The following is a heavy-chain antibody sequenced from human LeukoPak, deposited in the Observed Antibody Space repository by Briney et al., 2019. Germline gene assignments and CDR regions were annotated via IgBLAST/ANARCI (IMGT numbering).Heavy chain of an antibody. J-gene: IGHJ5*02. Sequence: GESLKISCKGSGYSFTSYWIGWVRQMPGKGLEWMGIIYPGDSDTRYSPSFQGQVTISADKSISTAYLQWSSLKASDTAMYYCARPFLPYYYGSGSNWFDPWGQGTLVTVSS. V-gene: IGHV5-51*01. CDR2: IYPGDSDT. CDR1: GYSFTSYW. D-gene: IGHD3-10*01. CDR3: ARPFLPYYYGSGSNWFDP.